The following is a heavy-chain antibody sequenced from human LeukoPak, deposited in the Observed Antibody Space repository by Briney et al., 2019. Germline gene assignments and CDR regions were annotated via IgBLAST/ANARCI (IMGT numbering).Heavy chain of an antibody. CDR1: GYTLTELS. J-gene: IGHJ4*02. Sequence: ASVKVSCKVSGYTLTELSMHRVRQAPGKGLEWMGGFDPEDGETIYAQKFQGRVTMTEDTSTDTAYMELSSLRSEDTAVYYCATATRGYSSGWFDYWGQGTLVTVSS. CDR3: ATATRGYSSGWFDY. V-gene: IGHV1-24*01. CDR2: FDPEDGET. D-gene: IGHD6-19*01.